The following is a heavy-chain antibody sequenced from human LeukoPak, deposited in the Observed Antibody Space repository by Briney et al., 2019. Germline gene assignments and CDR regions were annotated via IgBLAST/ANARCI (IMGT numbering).Heavy chain of an antibody. CDR1: GYTFTSNG. CDR2: ISAYNGNT. CDR3: ARVRDIGVLFYSDS. Sequence: ASVKVSCKASGYTFTSNGISWVRQAPGRGLEWMGWISAYNGNTHCAQNLQGRVTLTTDTSTSTAYMELRSLTSDDTAVYYCARVRDIGVLFYSDSWGQGTLVTVSS. J-gene: IGHJ4*02. D-gene: IGHD5-12*01. V-gene: IGHV1-18*04.